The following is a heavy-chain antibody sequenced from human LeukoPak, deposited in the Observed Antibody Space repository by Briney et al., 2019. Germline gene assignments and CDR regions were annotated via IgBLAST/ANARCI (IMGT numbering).Heavy chain of an antibody. CDR2: INPSGGST. CDR1: GYTFTSYY. Sequence: ASVKVSCKASGYTFTSYYMHWVRQAPGQGLEWMGIINPSGGSTSYAQKFQGRVTMTRDMSTSTVYMELSSLRSEDTAVYYCARHRFYGGNLNWFDPWGQGTLVTVSS. D-gene: IGHD4-23*01. V-gene: IGHV1-46*01. CDR3: ARHRFYGGNLNWFDP. J-gene: IGHJ5*02.